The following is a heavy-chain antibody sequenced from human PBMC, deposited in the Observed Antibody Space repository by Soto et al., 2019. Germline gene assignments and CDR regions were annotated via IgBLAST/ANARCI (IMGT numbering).Heavy chain of an antibody. J-gene: IGHJ5*02. CDR1: GGSISSGGYY. CDR2: IYYSGST. Sequence: QVQLQESGPGLVKPSQTLSPTCTVSGGSISSGGYYWSWIRQHPGKGLEWIGYIYYSGSTYYNPSLKSQVTISVDTSKNQFSLKLSSVTAADTAVYYCARTEATYYDILTGYPELGWFDPWGQGTLVTVSS. D-gene: IGHD3-9*01. CDR3: ARTEATYYDILTGYPELGWFDP. V-gene: IGHV4-31*01.